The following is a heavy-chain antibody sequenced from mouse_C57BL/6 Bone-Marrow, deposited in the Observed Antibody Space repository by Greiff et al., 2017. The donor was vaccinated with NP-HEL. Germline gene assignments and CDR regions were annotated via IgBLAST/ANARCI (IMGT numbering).Heavy chain of an antibody. V-gene: IGHV1-9*01. CDR3: ARRGKKAYYSNPFAY. CDR2: IFPGSGST. CDR1: GYTFTGYW. D-gene: IGHD2-5*01. J-gene: IGHJ3*01. Sequence: VQLQQSGAELMKPGASVKLSCKATGYTFTGYWIEWVKQRPGHGLEWIGEIFPGSGSTNYNEKFKGKATFTADTSSNTAYMQLSSLTTEDSAIYYCARRGKKAYYSNPFAYWGQGTLVTVAA.